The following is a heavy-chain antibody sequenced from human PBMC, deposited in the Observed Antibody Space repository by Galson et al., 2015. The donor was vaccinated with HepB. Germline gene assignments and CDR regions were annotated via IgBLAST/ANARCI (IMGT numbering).Heavy chain of an antibody. D-gene: IGHD3-10*01. CDR1: GGIFSSYT. J-gene: IGHJ4*02. CDR2: IIPILGIA. Sequence: SVKVSCKASGGIFSSYTISWVRQAPGQGLEWMGRIIPILGIANYAQKFQGRVTITADKSTSTAYMELSSLRSEDTAVYYCARDGDYYGSGGDYWGQGTLVTVSS. CDR3: ARDGDYYGSGGDY. V-gene: IGHV1-69*04.